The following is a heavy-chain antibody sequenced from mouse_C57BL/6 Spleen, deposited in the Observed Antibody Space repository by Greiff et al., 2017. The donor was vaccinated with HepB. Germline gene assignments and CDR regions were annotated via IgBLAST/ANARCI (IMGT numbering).Heavy chain of an antibody. J-gene: IGHJ4*01. CDR3: ARHEIGGRGDY. V-gene: IGHV5-6*01. CDR2: ISSGGSYT. CDR1: GFTFSSYG. Sequence: EVQLVESGGDLVKPGGSLKLSCAASGFTFSSYGMSWVRQTPDKRLEWVATISSGGSYTYYPDSVKGRFTISRDNAKNTLYLQMSSLKFDDTAMYYCARHEIGGRGDYWGQGTSVTVSS.